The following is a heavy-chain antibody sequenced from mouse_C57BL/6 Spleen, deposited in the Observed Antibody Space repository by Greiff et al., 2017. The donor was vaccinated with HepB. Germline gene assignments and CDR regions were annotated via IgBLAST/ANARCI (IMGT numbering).Heavy chain of an antibody. CDR3: ARSRTYKNYFDY. J-gene: IGHJ2*01. Sequence: VQLKQSVAELVRPGASVKLSCTASGFNIKNTYMHWVKQRPEQGLEWIGRIDPANGNTKYAPKIQGKATITADTSSNTAYLQISSLTAEDTSIYYGARSRTYKNYFDYWGQGTTLTVSS. D-gene: IGHD5-1*01. CDR2: IDPANGNT. CDR1: GFNIKNTY. V-gene: IGHV14-3*01.